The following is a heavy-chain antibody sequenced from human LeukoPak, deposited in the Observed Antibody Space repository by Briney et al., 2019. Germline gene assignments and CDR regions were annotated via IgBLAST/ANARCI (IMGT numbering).Heavy chain of an antibody. CDR2: IYYSGST. CDR1: GGSISSYY. V-gene: IGHV4-59*01. Sequence: PSETLSLTCTVAGGSISSYYWSCIRQPPGKELEWIGYIYYSGSTNYNPSPTSRVTISVDTSKNQFSPKLSSVTAADTAVYYCARYYYDSSGYYYGYFDYWGQGTPVTVSS. CDR3: ARYYYDSSGYYYGYFDY. J-gene: IGHJ4*02. D-gene: IGHD3-22*01.